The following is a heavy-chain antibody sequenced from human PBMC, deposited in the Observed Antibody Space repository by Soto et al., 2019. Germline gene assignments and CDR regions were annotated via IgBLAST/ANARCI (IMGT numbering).Heavy chain of an antibody. D-gene: IGHD2-15*01. Sequence: PSETLSLTCTVSGGSISSSSYYWGWIRQPPGKGLEWIGSIYYSGSTYYKPSLKSRVTISVETSKKQFTMKLSSVTAAKTAVYYCARQPGGYCNGGSCYDENNWFDPWGQGTLVTVSS. CDR3: ARQPGGYCNGGSCYDENNWFDP. CDR2: IYYSGST. CDR1: GGSISSSSYY. J-gene: IGHJ5*02. V-gene: IGHV4-39*01.